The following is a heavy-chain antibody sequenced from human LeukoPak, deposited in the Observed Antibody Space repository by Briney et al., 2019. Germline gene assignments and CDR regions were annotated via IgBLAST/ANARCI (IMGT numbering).Heavy chain of an antibody. V-gene: IGHV3-30*04. CDR3: ARDLSRSLSMIRGLIQHREFDF. CDR1: GFTFSSYA. D-gene: IGHD3-10*01. Sequence: GGSLRLSCAVSGFTFSSYAMHWVRQAPGKGLEWVAVISYDGSNKYYADSVKGRFTISRDNSKNTLYLQMNSLRAEDTAVYYCARDLSRSLSMIRGLIQHREFDFWGRGTLVTVSS. CDR2: ISYDGSNK. J-gene: IGHJ4*02.